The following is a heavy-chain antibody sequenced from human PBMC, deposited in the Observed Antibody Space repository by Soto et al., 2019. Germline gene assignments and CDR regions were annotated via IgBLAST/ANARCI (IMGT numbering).Heavy chain of an antibody. D-gene: IGHD2-21*02. CDR3: ARVGPYCGGDCYSPPP. J-gene: IGHJ5*02. Sequence: SETLSLTCTVSGYSIRNGYYWGWIRQPPGRGLEWIGTIYHSGSTYYNPSLKSRVTISVDASENHFSLKLSSVTAADTAVYYCARVGPYCGGDCYSPPPWGQGTLVTVSS. CDR2: IYHSGST. V-gene: IGHV4-38-2*02. CDR1: GYSIRNGYY.